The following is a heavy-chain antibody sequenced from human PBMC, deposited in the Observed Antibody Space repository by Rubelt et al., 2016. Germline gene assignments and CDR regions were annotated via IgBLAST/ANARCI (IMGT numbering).Heavy chain of an antibody. CDR3: ARGVSNDY. CDR1: GYAFTRDA. Sequence: QVQLVQSGAEVKKPGASVKVSCKASGYAFTRDAMNWVRQAPGQGLEWMGWINTNTAKPAYAQGFTGRFVFPLDTAVSTAYLQISSLRPEDTAVYYCARGVSNDYWGQGTLVTVSS. V-gene: IGHV7-4-1*02. CDR2: INTNTAKP. J-gene: IGHJ4*02.